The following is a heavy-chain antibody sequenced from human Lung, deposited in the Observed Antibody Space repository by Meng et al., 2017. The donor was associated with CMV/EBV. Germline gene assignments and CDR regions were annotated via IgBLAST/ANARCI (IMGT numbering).Heavy chain of an antibody. J-gene: IGHJ4*02. CDR1: GFTFSNYA. CDR2: TSYDGTDK. CDR3: ARQDGLKMGGPFFDD. V-gene: IGHV3-30-3*01. D-gene: IGHD3-16*01. Sequence: GESLKISCAASGFTFSNYAMHWVRQAPGRGLEWVAVTSYDGTDKYYADSVKGRFTISRDNSKNTLILEMNRLKIEDTAVFYCARQDGLKMGGPFFDDWGQGALVTVSS.